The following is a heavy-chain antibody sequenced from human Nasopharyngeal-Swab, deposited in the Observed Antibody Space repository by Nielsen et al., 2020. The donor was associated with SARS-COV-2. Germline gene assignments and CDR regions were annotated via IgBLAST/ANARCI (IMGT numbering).Heavy chain of an antibody. Sequence: SETLSLTCTVSGGSISSSSYYWGWIRQPPGKWLEWIGSIYYSGSTYSTPSLKCPVTVSVDTSKNQFSLKLNSVTAADTAMYYCARQWYCSGGSCYPPGAFDIWGQGTMVTVSS. CDR1: GGSISSSSYY. J-gene: IGHJ3*02. CDR3: ARQWYCSGGSCYPPGAFDI. CDR2: IYYSGST. D-gene: IGHD2-15*01. V-gene: IGHV4-39*01.